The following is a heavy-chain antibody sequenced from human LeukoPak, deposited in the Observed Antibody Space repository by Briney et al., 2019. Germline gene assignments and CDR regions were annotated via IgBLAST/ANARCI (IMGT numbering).Heavy chain of an antibody. V-gene: IGHV4-39*07. Sequence: SETLSLTCTVSGGSISSSSYYWGWIRQPPGKGLEWIGSIYYSGSTNYNPSLKSRVTISVDTSKNQFSLKLSSVTAADTAVYYCARRYSGSYGVWFDPWGQGTLVTVSS. CDR2: IYYSGST. J-gene: IGHJ5*02. CDR1: GGSISSSSYY. D-gene: IGHD1-26*01. CDR3: ARRYSGSYGVWFDP.